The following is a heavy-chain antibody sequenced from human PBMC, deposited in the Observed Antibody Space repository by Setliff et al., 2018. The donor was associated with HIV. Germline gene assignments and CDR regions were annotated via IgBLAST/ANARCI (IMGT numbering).Heavy chain of an antibody. CDR3: ARGSLYSSPFATGL. V-gene: IGHV4-38-2*02. J-gene: IGHJ4*02. D-gene: IGHD6-13*01. Sequence: SETLSLTCTVSGYSINSSHYWSWIRQPPGKGLEWIGSIYYNGITNYNPSLKSRVTVSVDTSKNQFSLKLSSVTAADTAVYYCARGSLYSSPFATGLWGQGTLVTVSS. CDR1: GYSINSSHY. CDR2: IYYNGIT.